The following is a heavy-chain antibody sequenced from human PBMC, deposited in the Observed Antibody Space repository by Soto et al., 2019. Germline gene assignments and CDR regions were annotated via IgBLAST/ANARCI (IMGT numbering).Heavy chain of an antibody. J-gene: IGHJ4*02. CDR1: GDSISNYY. CDR3: AGDVRSGTTHFYH. Sequence: PSETLSLTCSVSGDSISNYYWNWIRQSPGKGLEWIAYMYYSGNVNYDPSLKSRVTVSLDTSKNQFSLKLTSVTAADAAVYYCAGDVRSGTTHFYHWGPGTLVTVSS. CDR2: MYYSGNV. V-gene: IGHV4-59*08. D-gene: IGHD1-26*01.